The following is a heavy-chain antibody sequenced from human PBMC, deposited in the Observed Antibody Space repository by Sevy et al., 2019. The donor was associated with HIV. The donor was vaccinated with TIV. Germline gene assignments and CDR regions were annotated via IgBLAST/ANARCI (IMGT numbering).Heavy chain of an antibody. CDR1: GFTFGDYA. CDR3: TRGLATADTPEYYFDY. D-gene: IGHD5-12*01. J-gene: IGHJ4*02. V-gene: IGHV3-49*03. Sequence: GGSLRLPCTSSGFTFGDYAMSWFRQAPGKGLEWVAFIRRNSHEPYGGTTEYAGLVKGRFTISRDDSKSIAYLQMNSLKTEDTAVYYCTRGLATADTPEYYFDYWGQGILVTVSS. CDR2: IRRNSHEPYGGTT.